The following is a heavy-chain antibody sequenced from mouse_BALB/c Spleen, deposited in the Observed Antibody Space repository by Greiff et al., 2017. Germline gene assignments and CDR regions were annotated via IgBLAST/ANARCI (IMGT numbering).Heavy chain of an antibody. CDR3: TRLANWDTFDY. V-gene: IGHV6-6*02. D-gene: IGHD4-1*01. Sequence: EVKLEESGGGLVQPGGSMKLSCVASGFTFSNYWMNWVRQSPEKGLEWVAEIRLKSNNYATHYAESVKGRFTISRDDSKSSVYLQMNNLRAEDTGIYYCTRLANWDTFDYWGQGTTLTVSS. CDR2: IRLKSNNYAT. J-gene: IGHJ2*01. CDR1: GFTFSNYW.